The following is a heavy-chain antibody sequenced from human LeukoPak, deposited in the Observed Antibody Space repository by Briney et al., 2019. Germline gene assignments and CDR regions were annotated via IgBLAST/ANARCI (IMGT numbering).Heavy chain of an antibody. J-gene: IGHJ4*02. Sequence: ASVKVSCKASGYTFTSYYMHWVRQAHGQGLEWKGIINPSGGSTSYAQKFQGRVTMTRDTSTSTVYMELSSLRSEDTAVYYCARDRRGGQQLVREYFDYWGQGTLVTVSS. CDR2: INPSGGST. D-gene: IGHD6-13*01. V-gene: IGHV1-46*01. CDR1: GYTFTSYY. CDR3: ARDRRGGQQLVREYFDY.